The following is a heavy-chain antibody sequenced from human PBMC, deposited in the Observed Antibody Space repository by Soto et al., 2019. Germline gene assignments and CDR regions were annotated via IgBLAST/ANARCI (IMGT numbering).Heavy chain of an antibody. J-gene: IGHJ4*02. CDR1: GYTFTSYA. Sequence: QVQLVQSGAEVKNPGASVKVSCKASGYTFTSYAMHWVRQAPGQRLEWMGWINAGNGNTKYSQKFQGRVTITRDTTARTAYMKQSSLRSEDTAVYYCASSYDYIWGSYHLGYWGQGTLVTVSS. CDR2: INAGNGNT. V-gene: IGHV1-3*01. D-gene: IGHD3-16*02. CDR3: ASSYDYIWGSYHLGY.